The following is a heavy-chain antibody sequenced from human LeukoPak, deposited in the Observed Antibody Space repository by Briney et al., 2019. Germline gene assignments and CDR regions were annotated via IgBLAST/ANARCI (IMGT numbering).Heavy chain of an antibody. Sequence: GGSLRLSCAASGFTFSSYSMNWARQAPGKGLEWVSSISSSSSYIYYADSVKGRFTISRDNAKNSLYLQMNSLRAEDTAVYYCARVVRGRWLQRSLDAFDIWGQGTMVTVSS. CDR2: ISSSSSYI. CDR3: ARVVRGRWLQRSLDAFDI. CDR1: GFTFSSYS. J-gene: IGHJ3*02. V-gene: IGHV3-21*01. D-gene: IGHD5-24*01.